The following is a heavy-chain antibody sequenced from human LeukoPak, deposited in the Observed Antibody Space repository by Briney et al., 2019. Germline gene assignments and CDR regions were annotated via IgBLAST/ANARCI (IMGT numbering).Heavy chain of an antibody. Sequence: ASVKVSCKAFGHSLTSYSMHWVRQAPGQGLEWMGIINPSGGSTSYAQKFQGRVTMTRDTSTSIVYMEVTSLRSEDTAVYYCARGFDGLRLKGQYFDYWGQGTLVTVSS. CDR1: GHSLTSYS. J-gene: IGHJ4*02. V-gene: IGHV1-46*01. CDR3: ARGFDGLRLKGQYFDY. D-gene: IGHD5/OR15-5a*01. CDR2: INPSGGST.